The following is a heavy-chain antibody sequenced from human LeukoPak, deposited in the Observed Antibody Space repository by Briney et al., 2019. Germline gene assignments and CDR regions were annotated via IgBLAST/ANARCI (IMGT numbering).Heavy chain of an antibody. V-gene: IGHV1-69*13. D-gene: IGHD2-2*01. Sequence: SVKVSCKASGGTFSSYAISWVRQAPGQGLEWMGGIIPIFGTANYAQKFQGRVTITADESTSTAYMELSSLRSEDTAVYYCARDRRVTAVVPAADLFDPWGQGTLVTVSS. CDR2: IIPIFGTA. CDR3: ARDRRVTAVVPAADLFDP. J-gene: IGHJ5*02. CDR1: GGTFSSYA.